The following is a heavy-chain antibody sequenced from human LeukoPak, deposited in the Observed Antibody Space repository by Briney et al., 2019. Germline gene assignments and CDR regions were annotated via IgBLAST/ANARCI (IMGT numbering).Heavy chain of an antibody. CDR3: AREGYYGSGSPPSLYFDY. CDR1: GNYL. J-gene: IGHJ4*02. CDR2: INSDGSWT. Sequence: PGGSLRLSCAASGNYLMHWVRQAPGKGLVWVSHINSDGSWTSYADSVKGRFTISRDNSRSTLYLQMNSLRPEDTAIYYCAREGYYGSGSPPSLYFDYWGQGTLVTVSS. V-gene: IGHV3-74*01. D-gene: IGHD3-10*01.